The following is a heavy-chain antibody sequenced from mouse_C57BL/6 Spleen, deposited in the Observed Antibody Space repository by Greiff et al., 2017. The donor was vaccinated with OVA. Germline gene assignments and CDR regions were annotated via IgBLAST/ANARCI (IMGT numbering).Heavy chain of an antibody. D-gene: IGHD4-1*02. Sequence: EVKLVESGGGLVQPGGSLSLSCAASGFTFTDYYMSWVRQPPGKALEWLGFIRNKANGYTTEYSASVKGRFTISRDNSQSILYLQMNALRAEDSATYYCASSSTDAWFAYWGQGTLVTVSA. CDR1: GFTFTDYY. J-gene: IGHJ3*01. V-gene: IGHV7-3*01. CDR2: IRNKANGYTT. CDR3: ASSSTDAWFAY.